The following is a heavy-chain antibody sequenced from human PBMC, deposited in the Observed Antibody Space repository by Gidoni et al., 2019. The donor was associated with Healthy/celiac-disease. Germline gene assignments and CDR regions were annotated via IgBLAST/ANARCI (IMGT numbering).Heavy chain of an antibody. CDR3: ARGHRAVAGNWFDP. CDR2: IYHSGST. V-gene: IGHV4-4*02. J-gene: IGHJ5*02. CDR1: GGSLSSSNW. Sequence: QVQLQESGPGLAKPSGTLSLTSAVSGGSLSSSNWWSWVRPPPGKGLEWIGEIYHSGSTNYNPSLKSRVTISVDKSKNQFSLKLSSVTAADTAVYYCARGHRAVAGNWFDPWGQGTLVTVSS. D-gene: IGHD6-19*01.